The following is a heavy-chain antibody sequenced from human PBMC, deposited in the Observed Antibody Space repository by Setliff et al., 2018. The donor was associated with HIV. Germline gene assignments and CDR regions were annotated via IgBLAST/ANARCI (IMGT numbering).Heavy chain of an antibody. CDR3: AREWNGGYDY. D-gene: IGHD2-8*01. CDR2: INNDGGT. Sequence: GGSLRLSCAASGFTFSSYWMHWVRQAPGKGLVWVSRINNDGGTSYADSVKGRFTIFRDNAKNSLYLQMNSLRAEDTAVYYCAREWNGGYDYWGQGTLVTVSS. J-gene: IGHJ4*02. V-gene: IGHV3-74*01. CDR1: GFTFSSYW.